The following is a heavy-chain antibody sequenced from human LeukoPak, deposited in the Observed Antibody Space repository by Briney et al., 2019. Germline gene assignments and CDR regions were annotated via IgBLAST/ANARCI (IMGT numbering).Heavy chain of an antibody. Sequence: PSETLSLTCTVSGGSISSGGYYWSWIRQHPGKGLEWIGYIYYSGSTNYNPSLKSRVTISVDTSKNQFSLKLSSVTAADTAVYYCARGFRGWLLPPLQSPGWFDPWGQGTLVTVSS. J-gene: IGHJ5*02. CDR2: IYYSGST. D-gene: IGHD3-22*01. CDR3: ARGFRGWLLPPLQSPGWFDP. V-gene: IGHV4-31*03. CDR1: GGSISSGGYY.